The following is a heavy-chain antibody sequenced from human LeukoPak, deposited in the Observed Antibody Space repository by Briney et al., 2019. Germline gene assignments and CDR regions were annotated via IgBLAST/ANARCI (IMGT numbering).Heavy chain of an antibody. D-gene: IGHD3-3*01. V-gene: IGHV6-1*01. Sequence: SQTLSLTCAISGDSVSSNSAAWNRIRQSPSRGPEWLGRTFYRSKWYNDYAVSVKSRITINPDTSKNQVSLQLNSVTPEDTAVYYCARETSFRYYDIWSGWDYWGQGTLVTVSS. J-gene: IGHJ4*02. CDR3: ARETSFRYYDIWSGWDY. CDR2: TFYRSKWYN. CDR1: GDSVSSNSAA.